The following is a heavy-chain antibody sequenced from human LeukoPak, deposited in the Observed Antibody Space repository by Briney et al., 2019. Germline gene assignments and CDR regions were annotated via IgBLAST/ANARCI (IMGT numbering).Heavy chain of an antibody. CDR3: VRSHRPNNVCYPGGY. CDR1: GSTFSNYW. J-gene: IGHJ4*02. V-gene: IGHV3-74*01. Sequence: PGGSLRLSCAASGSTFSNYWMHWVRQAPGEGLVWAARINTDGSSATYADSVKGRFTIPRDNAKNTLYLQMNSLRADDTAVYFCVRSHRPNNVCYPGGYWGQGTLVTVSS. CDR2: INTDGSSA. D-gene: IGHD2-8*01.